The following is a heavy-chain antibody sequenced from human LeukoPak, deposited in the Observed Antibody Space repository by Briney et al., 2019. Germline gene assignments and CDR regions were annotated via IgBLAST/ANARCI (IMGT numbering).Heavy chain of an antibody. D-gene: IGHD2-2*02. J-gene: IGHJ6*02. CDR2: ISSSSSYI. V-gene: IGHV3-21*01. CDR3: ARDRYQLLYGNYYYYGMDV. Sequence: GGSLRLSCAASGFTFSSYSMTWVRQAPGKGLEWVSSISSSSSYIYYADSVKGRFTISRDNAKNSLYLQMNSLRAEDTAVYYCARDRYQLLYGNYYYYGMDVWGQGTTVTVSS. CDR1: GFTFSSYS.